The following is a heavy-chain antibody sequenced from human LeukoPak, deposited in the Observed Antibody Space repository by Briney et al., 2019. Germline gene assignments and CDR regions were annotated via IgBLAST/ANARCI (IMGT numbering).Heavy chain of an antibody. CDR3: ARVGLLWFGELFRYYFDY. CDR1: GYSISSGYY. CDR2: IYHSGST. J-gene: IGHJ4*02. V-gene: IGHV4-38-2*02. Sequence: SETLSLTCTVSGYSISSGYYWGWIRQPPGKGLEWIGSIYHSGSTYYNPSLKSRVTISVDTSKNQFSLKLSSVTAADTAVYYCARVGLLWFGELFRYYFDYWGQGTLVTVSS. D-gene: IGHD3-10*01.